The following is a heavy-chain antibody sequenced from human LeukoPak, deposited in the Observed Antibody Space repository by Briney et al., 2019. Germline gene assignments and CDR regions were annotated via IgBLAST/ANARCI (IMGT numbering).Heavy chain of an antibody. J-gene: IGHJ3*02. CDR3: ATPRGYSYGSGAFDI. CDR1: GFTFSNAW. Sequence: GGSLRLSCAASGFTFSNAWMSWVRQAPGKGLEWVSAISGSGGSTYYADSVKGRFTISRDNSKNTLYLQMNSLRAEDTAVYYCATPRGYSYGSGAFDIWGQGTMVTVSS. V-gene: IGHV3-23*01. D-gene: IGHD5-18*01. CDR2: ISGSGGST.